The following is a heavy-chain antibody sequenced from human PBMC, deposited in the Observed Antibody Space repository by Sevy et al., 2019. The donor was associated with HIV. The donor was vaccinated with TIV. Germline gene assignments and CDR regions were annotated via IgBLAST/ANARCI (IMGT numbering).Heavy chain of an antibody. D-gene: IGHD5-18*01. CDR3: AKDQGGHNYAPGY. J-gene: IGHJ4*02. V-gene: IGHV3-30*18. CDR2: ISYDGNIQ. Sequence: GGSLILSCAASGLTFSTYGMHWVRQAPGKGLEWVAVISYDGNIQYYADSVKGRFTVPRDNSKNTLYLQMNSLRAEDSAVYYCAKDQGGHNYAPGYRGQGTLVTVSS. CDR1: GLTFSTYG.